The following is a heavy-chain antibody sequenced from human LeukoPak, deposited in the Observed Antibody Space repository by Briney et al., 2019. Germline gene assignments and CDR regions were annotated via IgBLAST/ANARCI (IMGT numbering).Heavy chain of an antibody. V-gene: IGHV3-7*01. CDR1: GLTFSSYC. CDR3: ASWGPAAYCSNGSCS. Sequence: GGSLRLSCAASGLTFSSYCMTWVRQAPGKGLEWVANIKQDGSEKYYVDSVKGRFTISRDNAKNSLYLQMNSLRVEDTAVYYCASWGPAAYCSNGSCSWGQGTLVTVSS. J-gene: IGHJ5*02. D-gene: IGHD2-15*01. CDR2: IKQDGSEK.